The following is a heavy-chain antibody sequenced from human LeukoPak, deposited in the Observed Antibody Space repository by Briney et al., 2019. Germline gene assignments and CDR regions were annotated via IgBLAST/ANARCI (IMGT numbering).Heavy chain of an antibody. CDR3: ARQIAVAVPPDY. D-gene: IGHD6-19*01. J-gene: IGHJ4*02. V-gene: IGHV1-69*04. Sequence: RRASVKVSCKASGGTFSSYAISWVRQAPGQGLEWMGRIIPILGIANYAQKFQGRVTITADKSTSTAYMELSSLRSEDTAVYYCARQIAVAVPPDYWGQGTLVTVSS. CDR1: GGTFSSYA. CDR2: IIPILGIA.